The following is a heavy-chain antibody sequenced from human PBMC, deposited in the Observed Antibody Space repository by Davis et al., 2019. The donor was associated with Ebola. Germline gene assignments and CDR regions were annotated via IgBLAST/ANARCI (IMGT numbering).Heavy chain of an antibody. Sequence: PSETLSLTCAVSGGACTGYYWTWIRQPPGKGLEWIGDIYHSGSTNYNPSLKSRVVLSVDRSKNQFSLNLSSVTVEDTAVYFCARAPSGTRRYFDYWGLGTLVTVSS. D-gene: IGHD1-26*01. CDR2: IYHSGST. CDR1: GGACTGYY. CDR3: ARAPSGTRRYFDY. V-gene: IGHV4-34*01. J-gene: IGHJ4*02.